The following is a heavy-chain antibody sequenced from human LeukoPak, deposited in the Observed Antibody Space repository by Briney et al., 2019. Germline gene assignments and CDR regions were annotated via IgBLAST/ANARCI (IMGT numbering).Heavy chain of an antibody. CDR3: AREGGSYRPLDY. CDR1: GGSLNSGTYY. J-gene: IGHJ4*02. V-gene: IGHV4-61*01. Sequence: PSKTLSLTCTVSGGSLNSGTYYWSWIRQPPGKGLERIGYIHTSGSTNHNPSLKSRVTISMDTSKNQFSLRLTSVTAVDTAVYYCAREGGSYRPLDYSGQGTLVTVSS. D-gene: IGHD3-16*02. CDR2: IHTSGST.